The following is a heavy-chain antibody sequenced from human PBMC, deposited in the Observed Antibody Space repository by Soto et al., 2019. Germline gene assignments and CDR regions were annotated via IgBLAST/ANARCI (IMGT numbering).Heavy chain of an antibody. CDR2: ISGSGGST. V-gene: IGHV3-23*01. CDR3: AKHMVRGVAVYGMDV. Sequence: PVGSLRLSCAASGFTFSSYAMSWVRQAPGKGLEWVSAISGSGGSTYYADSVKGRFTISRDNSKNTLYLQMNSLRAEDTAVYYCAKHMVRGVAVYGMDVWGQGTTVTVSS. CDR1: GFTFSSYA. D-gene: IGHD3-10*01. J-gene: IGHJ6*02.